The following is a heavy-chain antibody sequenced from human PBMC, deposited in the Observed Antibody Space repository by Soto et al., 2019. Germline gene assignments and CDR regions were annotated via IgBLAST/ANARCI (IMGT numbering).Heavy chain of an antibody. CDR1: GFSLTTSGVG. V-gene: IGHV2-5*01. D-gene: IGHD2-2*01. J-gene: IGHJ4*02. Sequence: QITLKESGPTLLEPTQTLTLTCTLSGFSLTTSGVGVGWIRQPPGKALEWHAVIYWNGDRRYSPSLENRLTIARSTSKNQVVLKMTNLDALDTGTYVSSHSRPADASSSRYFFEYWGQGTMVTGSS. CDR3: SHSRPADASSSRYFFEY. CDR2: IYWNGDR.